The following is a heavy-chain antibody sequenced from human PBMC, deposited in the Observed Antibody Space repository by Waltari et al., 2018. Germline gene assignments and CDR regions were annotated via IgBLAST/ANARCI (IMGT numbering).Heavy chain of an antibody. Sequence: EVQLVESGGGLVQPVGSLRLSCASLGFTSRDQHMDWFLPAPGTGLEWVGRTKNKANGYTTEYVASVRGRFTISRDDSRNSLYLQMNSLKTEDTAVYYCAVWFAGRVGCWGQGTLVTVSS. V-gene: IGHV3-72*01. J-gene: IGHJ4*02. CDR2: TKNKANGYTT. D-gene: IGHD3-10*01. CDR1: GFTSRDQH. CDR3: AVWFAGRVGC.